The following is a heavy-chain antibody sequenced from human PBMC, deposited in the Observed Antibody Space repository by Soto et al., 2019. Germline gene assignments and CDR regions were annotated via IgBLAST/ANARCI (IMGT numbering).Heavy chain of an antibody. CDR3: AADTLAAAGHYYYYYYGMDV. J-gene: IGHJ6*02. Sequence: ASVKVSCKASGFTFTSSAMQWVRQARGQRLEWIGWIVVGSGNTNYAQKFQERVTITRDMSTSTAYMELSSLRSEDTAVYYCAADTLAAAGHYYYYYYGMDVWGQGTTVTVSS. V-gene: IGHV1-58*02. CDR2: IVVGSGNT. D-gene: IGHD6-13*01. CDR1: GFTFTSSA.